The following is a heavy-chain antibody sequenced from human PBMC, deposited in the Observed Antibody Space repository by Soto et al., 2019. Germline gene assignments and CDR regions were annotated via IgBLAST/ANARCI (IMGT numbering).Heavy chain of an antibody. V-gene: IGHV1-69*01. Sequence: QVQLVQSGAEVKKPGSSVKVSCKASGGTFSSYAISWVRQAPGQGLEWMGGIIPIFGTANYAQKFQGRVTITADESTSTAYMELSSLRSEDTAVYYCARGRYXSGGXXXLTDYYYYGMDVWGQGTTVTVSS. CDR2: IIPIFGTA. J-gene: IGHJ6*02. CDR1: GGTFSSYA. D-gene: IGHD2-15*01. CDR3: ARGRYXSGGXXXLTDYYYYGMDV.